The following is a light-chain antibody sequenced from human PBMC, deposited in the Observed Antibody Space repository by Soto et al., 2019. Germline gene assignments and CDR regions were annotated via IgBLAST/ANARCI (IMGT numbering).Light chain of an antibody. J-gene: IGLJ1*01. Sequence: QSALTQPASVSGSPVQSITISCTGTSSDVGGYNYVSWYQQHPGKAPKLMIYEVSNRPSGVSNRFSGSKSGNTASLTISGLQAEDEADYYCSSYTSSSTLVGFGTGTKLTVL. CDR2: EVS. V-gene: IGLV2-14*01. CDR3: SSYTSSSTLVG. CDR1: SSDVGGYNY.